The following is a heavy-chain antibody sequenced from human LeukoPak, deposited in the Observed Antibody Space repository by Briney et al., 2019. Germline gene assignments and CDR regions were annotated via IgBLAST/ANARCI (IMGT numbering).Heavy chain of an antibody. V-gene: IGHV4-4*07. D-gene: IGHD2-2*01. CDR2: MFYSGNT. J-gene: IGHJ5*01. Sequence: SETLSLTCTVSGASITSYHWSWIRQPAGKGLEWIGRMFYSGNTDYNPSLKSRLTMSIDTSKNQFSLKLSSVTTADTAVYFCARDQEHCSGTSCYPYWYDSWGQGTLVTVSS. CDR3: ARDQEHCSGTSCYPYWYDS. CDR1: GASITSYH.